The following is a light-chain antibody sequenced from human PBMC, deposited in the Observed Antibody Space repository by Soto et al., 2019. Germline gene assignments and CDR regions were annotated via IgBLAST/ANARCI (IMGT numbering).Light chain of an antibody. CDR1: ESITTY. V-gene: IGKV1-39*01. CDR3: QQSFNTPYT. J-gene: IGKJ2*01. Sequence: DVQMTQSPSSLSASVGDRVTITCRASESITTYLKWYQQKPGQAPELLIYASSSLRSGVPSRFSGSGYGTDFTFTISSLQPEDFVPYYCQQSFNTPYTFGRGTKLEI. CDR2: ASS.